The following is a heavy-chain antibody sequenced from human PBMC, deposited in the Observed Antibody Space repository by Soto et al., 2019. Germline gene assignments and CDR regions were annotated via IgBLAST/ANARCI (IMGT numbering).Heavy chain of an antibody. CDR1: GYTFTSYG. D-gene: IGHD3-3*01. V-gene: IGHV1-18*01. CDR3: ARGILEWLSHDAFDI. CDR2: ISAYNGNT. Sequence: GASVKVSCKASGYTFTSYGISWARQAPGQGLEWMGWISAYNGNTNYAQKLQGRVTMTTDTSTSTAYMELRSLRSDDTAVYYCARGILEWLSHDAFDIWGQGTMVTVSS. J-gene: IGHJ3*02.